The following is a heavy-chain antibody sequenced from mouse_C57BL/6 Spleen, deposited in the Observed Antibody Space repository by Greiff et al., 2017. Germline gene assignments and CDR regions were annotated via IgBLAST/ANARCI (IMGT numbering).Heavy chain of an antibody. V-gene: IGHV1-53*01. J-gene: IGHJ4*01. D-gene: IGHD2-4*01. Sequence: QVQLKEPGTELVKPGASVKLSCKASGYTFTSYWMHWVKQRPGQGLEWIGNINPSNGGTNYNEKFKSKATLTVDKSSSTAYMQLSSLTSEDSAVYYCARRGGLEYYAMDYWGQGTSVTVSS. CDR3: ARRGGLEYYAMDY. CDR2: INPSNGGT. CDR1: GYTFTSYW.